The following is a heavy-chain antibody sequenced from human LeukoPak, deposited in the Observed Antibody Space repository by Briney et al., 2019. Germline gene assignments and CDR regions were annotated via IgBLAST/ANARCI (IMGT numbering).Heavy chain of an antibody. D-gene: IGHD3-10*01. V-gene: IGHV1-18*01. CDR1: GYTFTSYG. CDR2: ISAYNGNT. J-gene: IGHJ4*02. Sequence: GASVKVSCKASGYTFTSYGISWVRQAPGQGLEWMGWISAYNGNTNYAQKLQGGVTMTTDTSTSTAYMELRSLRSDDTAVYYCARRVRYYYGSGSYYEYYFDYWGQGTLVTVSS. CDR3: ARRVRYYYGSGSYYEYYFDY.